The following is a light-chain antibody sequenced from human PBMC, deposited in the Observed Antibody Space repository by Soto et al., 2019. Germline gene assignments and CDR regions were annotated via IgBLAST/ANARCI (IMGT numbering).Light chain of an antibody. CDR2: YAS. CDR3: QQYNDWPSIT. CDR1: QSVSNN. V-gene: IGKV3-15*01. Sequence: EIMMTQSPATLSVSPGESATLSCRASQSVSNNLAWYQHKPGQAPRLLIYYASTRATGIPARFSGSGSGTEFTLTISSLQSEDLALYYCQQYNDWPSITFGQGTRLEIK. J-gene: IGKJ5*01.